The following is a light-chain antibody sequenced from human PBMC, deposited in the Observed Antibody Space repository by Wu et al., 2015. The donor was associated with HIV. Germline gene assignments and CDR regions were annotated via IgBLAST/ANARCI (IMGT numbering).Light chain of an antibody. CDR2: GAS. Sequence: EIVLTQSPGTLSLSPGEGATLSCRASQSVLSNYLAWYQQRPGQSPRLLIYGASRRATGIPDRFSGSGSGTDFTLTISRMEPEDFAVYYCQQYSSSPRTFGPGTKVDIK. CDR1: QSVLSNY. J-gene: IGKJ3*01. CDR3: QQYSSSPRT. V-gene: IGKV3-20*01.